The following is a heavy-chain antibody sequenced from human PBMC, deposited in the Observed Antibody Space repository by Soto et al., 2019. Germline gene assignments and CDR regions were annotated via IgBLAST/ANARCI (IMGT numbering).Heavy chain of an antibody. Sequence: GESLSLSCAASGCTFSAHTMTWVRLAPPKGLGRESDGETDTVTKHYPDSLRSRCTISRDNAKKSLYLQMDRLRDEETAVYSSARDKDDKACVSPRCFSPLDSWGQGTLVTVSS. J-gene: IGHJ5*02. CDR3: ARDKDDKACVSPRCFSPLDS. CDR2: GETDTVTK. V-gene: IGHV3-48*02. CDR1: GCTFSAHT. D-gene: IGHD3-9*01.